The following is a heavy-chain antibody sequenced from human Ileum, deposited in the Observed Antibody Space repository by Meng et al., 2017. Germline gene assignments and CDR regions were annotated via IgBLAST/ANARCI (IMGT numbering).Heavy chain of an antibody. CDR1: GGSFSCYY. J-gene: IGHJ5*02. Sequence: QVQLQQWGAGLLKPSETLSLTCAVYGGSFSCYYWSWIRQPPGKGLEWIGEINHSGSTNYNPSLKSRVTISVDTSKNQFSLKLSSVTAADTAVYYCARGGPWFDPWGQGTLVTVSS. CDR2: INHSGST. V-gene: IGHV4-34*01. CDR3: ARGGPWFDP.